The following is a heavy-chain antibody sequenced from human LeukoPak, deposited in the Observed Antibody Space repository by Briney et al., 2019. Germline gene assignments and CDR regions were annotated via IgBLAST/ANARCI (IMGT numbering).Heavy chain of an antibody. CDR3: AKDRVEVGAPEIDY. V-gene: IGHV3-30*18. Sequence: SGGSLRLSCVTSGFPFSHYGMHWVRQAPGKGLEWVAVISYDGSNKYYADSVKGRFTISRDNSKNTLYLQMNSLRAEDTAVYYCAKDRVEVGAPEIDYWGQGTLVTVSS. CDR2: ISYDGSNK. J-gene: IGHJ4*02. CDR1: GFPFSHYG. D-gene: IGHD1-26*01.